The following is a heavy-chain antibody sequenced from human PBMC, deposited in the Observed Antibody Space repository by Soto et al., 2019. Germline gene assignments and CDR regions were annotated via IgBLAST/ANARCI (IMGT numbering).Heavy chain of an antibody. CDR3: ARLHYYDSSYYYYGMDV. J-gene: IGHJ6*02. D-gene: IGHD3-22*01. Sequence: QVQLQESGPGLVKPSGTLSLTCAVSGGSISSSNWWSWVRQPPGKGLEWIGEIYHSGSTNYNPSLQSRVTISVDKSKNQFSLKLSSVTAADTAVYYCARLHYYDSSYYYYGMDVWGQGTTVTVSS. CDR1: GGSISSSNW. V-gene: IGHV4-4*02. CDR2: IYHSGST.